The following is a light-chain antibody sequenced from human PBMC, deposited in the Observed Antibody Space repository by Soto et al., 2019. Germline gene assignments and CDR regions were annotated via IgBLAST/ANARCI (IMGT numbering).Light chain of an antibody. J-gene: IGKJ1*01. Sequence: DIVMTQSPPSLPVTPGEPASISCRSSQSLLYSNGYNYVDWYLQKPWQTPQLLTYLGSNGASGVPDRFSGSGAGTDFTLKIRGVEDQDVGVYFCMQALQLLTFGQGTKVEI. CDR1: QSLLYSNGYNY. CDR3: MQALQLLT. CDR2: LGS. V-gene: IGKV2-28*01.